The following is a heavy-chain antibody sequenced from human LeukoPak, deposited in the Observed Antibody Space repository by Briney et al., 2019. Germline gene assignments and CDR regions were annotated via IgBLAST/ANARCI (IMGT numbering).Heavy chain of an antibody. J-gene: IGHJ6*03. CDR3: AKGDAMASYHYYYYMDV. CDR1: GFTFRTYS. Sequence: QAGGSLRLSCAASGFTFRTYSMNWVRQAPGKGLEWLSYISSSSTTIYYADSVKGRFTISRDNAKSSLYLQTNSLRVEDTAVYYCAKGDAMASYHYYYYMDVWGKGTTVTVSS. V-gene: IGHV3-48*01. D-gene: IGHD5-24*01. CDR2: ISSSSTTI.